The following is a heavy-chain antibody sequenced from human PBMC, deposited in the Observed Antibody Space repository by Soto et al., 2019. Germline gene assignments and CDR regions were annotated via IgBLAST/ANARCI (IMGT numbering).Heavy chain of an antibody. V-gene: IGHV1-3*01. J-gene: IGHJ4*02. CDR2: INAGNGNT. CDR1: GYTFTSYA. Sequence: GASVKVSCKASGYTFTSYAMHWVRQAPGQRLEWMGWINAGNGNTKYSQKFQGRVTITRDTSASTAYMELSSLRSEDTAVYYCASGDILTGHALNFDYWGQGTLVTVSS. CDR3: ASGDILTGHALNFDY. D-gene: IGHD3-9*01.